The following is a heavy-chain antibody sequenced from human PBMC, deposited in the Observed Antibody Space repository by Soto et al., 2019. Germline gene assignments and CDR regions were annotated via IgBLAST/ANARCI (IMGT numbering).Heavy chain of an antibody. J-gene: IGHJ6*02. CDR3: AEGRWGSGSYYTYYNYGMDV. CDR1: GGTFSSYA. V-gene: IGHV1-69*12. CDR2: IIPIFGTA. Sequence: QVQLVQSGAEVKKPGSSVKVSCKASGGTFSSYAISWVRQAPGQGLEWMGGIIPIFGTANYAQKFQGRVTITADESTSTAYMELSSLRSEDTAVYYCAEGRWGSGSYYTYYNYGMDVWGQGTTVTVSS. D-gene: IGHD3-10*01.